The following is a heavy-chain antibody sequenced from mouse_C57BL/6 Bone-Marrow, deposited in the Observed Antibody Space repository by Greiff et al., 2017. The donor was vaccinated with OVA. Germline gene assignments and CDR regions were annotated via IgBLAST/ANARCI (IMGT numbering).Heavy chain of an antibody. V-gene: IGHV2-2*01. D-gene: IGHD1-1*02. CDR2: IWSGGST. Sequence: VQLQQSGPGLVQPSQSLSITCTVSGFSLTSYGVHWVRQSPGKGLEWLGVIWSGGSTDYNAAFISRLSISKDNSKSQVFFKMNSLQADDTAMCDGAGGGGWVYAMDYWGQGTSVTVSS. CDR1: GFSLTSYG. J-gene: IGHJ4*01. CDR3: AGGGGWVYAMDY.